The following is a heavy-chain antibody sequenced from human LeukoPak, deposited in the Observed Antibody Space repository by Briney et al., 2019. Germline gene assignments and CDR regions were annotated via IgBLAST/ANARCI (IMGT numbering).Heavy chain of an antibody. Sequence: ASVKVSCKASGYTFSDYSDYYIHWVRQAPGQGLEWMGWISPHNGVANYAQKFQGRVTMTRDTSISTAYVELSSLKSGDTAVYYCARSRGSGSYSTYYGKDVWGQGTTVTVSS. D-gene: IGHD3-10*01. J-gene: IGHJ6*02. CDR3: ARSRGSGSYSTYYGKDV. V-gene: IGHV1-2*02. CDR2: ISPHNGVA. CDR1: GYTFSDYSDYY.